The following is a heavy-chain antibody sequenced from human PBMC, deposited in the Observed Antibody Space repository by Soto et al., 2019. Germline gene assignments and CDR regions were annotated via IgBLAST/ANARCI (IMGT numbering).Heavy chain of an antibody. J-gene: IGHJ4*02. Sequence: LSETLSLTCSVSGGSISGSYWSWIRQSPGKGLEWLGYVYYTGSTNYSPSLRSRVSISVDTSKNEFSLRLSSVTAADTAVYFCARSVAVPGAHIDYWGQGTQVTVSS. D-gene: IGHD6-19*01. CDR2: VYYTGST. V-gene: IGHV4-59*01. CDR3: ARSVAVPGAHIDY. CDR1: GGSISGSY.